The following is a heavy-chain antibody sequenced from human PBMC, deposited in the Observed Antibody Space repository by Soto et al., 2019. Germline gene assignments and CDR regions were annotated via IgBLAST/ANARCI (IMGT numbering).Heavy chain of an antibody. V-gene: IGHV3-23*01. CDR1: GFSFSSYA. CDR3: AKLSGAGKRD. Sequence: VRLLESGGDLVQPGGSLRLSCAASGFSFSSYAMTWVRLPPGKGLEWVSTVSGGGASTYYTDSVKGRFSISRDNSKNTVSLQMNSLRAEDTAVYYCAKLSGAGKRDWGQGPVVTVSS. D-gene: IGHD3-10*01. CDR2: VSGGGAST. J-gene: IGHJ4*02.